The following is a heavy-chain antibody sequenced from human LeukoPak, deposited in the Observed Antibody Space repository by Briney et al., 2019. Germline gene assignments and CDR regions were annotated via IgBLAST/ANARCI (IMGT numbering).Heavy chain of an antibody. CDR3: AKGQDYDYVWGSYRHFDY. D-gene: IGHD3-16*02. V-gene: IGHV3-23*01. CDR2: ISGSDGST. J-gene: IGHJ4*02. Sequence: GGSLRLSCAASGFTFSSFGMTWVRQAPGMGLEWVSGISGSDGSTYYADSVKGRFTISRDNSKNTLYLQMNSLRAEDTAVYYCAKGQDYDYVWGSYRHFDYWGQGTLVTVSS. CDR1: GFTFSSFG.